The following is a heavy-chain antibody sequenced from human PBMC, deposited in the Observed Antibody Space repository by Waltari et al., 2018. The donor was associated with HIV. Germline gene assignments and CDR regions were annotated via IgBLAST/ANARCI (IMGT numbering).Heavy chain of an antibody. CDR1: GGSISSGSYY. CDR2: IYTSGTT. D-gene: IGHD5-18*01. V-gene: IGHV4-61*02. J-gene: IGHJ2*01. CDR3: ARDVGVQGWLNDIWNFDV. Sequence: QVQLQESGPRLVKPSQTLSLTCTVSGGSISSGSYYRSWIRQPAGKGLEWIGRIYTSGTTTYNPSLKSRVTISIDTSKNQFSLNLSSVTAADTAVYYCARDVGVQGWLNDIWNFDVWGRGTLVTVSS.